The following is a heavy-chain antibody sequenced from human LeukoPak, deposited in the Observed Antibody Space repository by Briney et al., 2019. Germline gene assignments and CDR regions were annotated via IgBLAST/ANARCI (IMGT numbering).Heavy chain of an antibody. CDR1: GFTFSSYA. CDR3: ALIAVDWQQPSDY. D-gene: IGHD6-13*01. J-gene: IGHJ4*02. Sequence: GGSLRLSCAASGFTFSSYAMSWVRQAPGKGLEWVSAISGSGGSTYYADSVKGRFTISRDNAKNSLYLQMNSLRAEDTAVYYCALIAVDWQQPSDYWGQGTLVTVSS. CDR2: ISGSGGST. V-gene: IGHV3-23*01.